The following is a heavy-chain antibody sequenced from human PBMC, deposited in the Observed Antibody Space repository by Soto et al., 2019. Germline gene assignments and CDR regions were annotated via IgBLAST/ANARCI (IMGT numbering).Heavy chain of an antibody. J-gene: IGHJ4*02. CDR2: INAGNGNT. CDR3: ARARLQLWSLDY. D-gene: IGHD5-18*01. Sequence: ASVKVSCKASGYTFTSYAMHWVRQAPGQRLEWMGWINAGNGNTKYSQKFQGRVTITRDTSASTAYMELSSLRSEDTAVYYCARARLQLWSLDYWGQGTLVTVSS. CDR1: GYTFTSYA. V-gene: IGHV1-3*01.